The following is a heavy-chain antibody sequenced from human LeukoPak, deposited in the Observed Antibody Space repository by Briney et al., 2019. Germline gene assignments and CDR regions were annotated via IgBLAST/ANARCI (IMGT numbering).Heavy chain of an antibody. CDR1: GFTFCSYS. D-gene: IGHD3-16*01. CDR3: AREGVSDSRAQP. V-gene: IGHV3-21*01. J-gene: IGHJ5*02. Sequence: GGSLRLSCAASGFTFCSYSINYVRQAPGKGLEWVSSISSSSSYIYYADSVKGRFTISRDNAKNSLYLQMNSLRAEDTAVYYRAREGVSDSRAQPWGQGTLVTVSS. CDR2: ISSSSSYI.